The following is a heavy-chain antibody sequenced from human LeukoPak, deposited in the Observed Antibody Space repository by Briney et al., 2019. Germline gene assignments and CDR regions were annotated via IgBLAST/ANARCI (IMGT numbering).Heavy chain of an antibody. CDR3: ATPSSGYDFLYYFDY. J-gene: IGHJ4*02. D-gene: IGHD5-12*01. CDR1: GYTLTELS. V-gene: IGHV1-24*01. CDR2: FDPEDGKT. Sequence: ASVKVSCKVSGYTLTELSMHWVRQAPGKGLEWMGGFDPEDGKTIYAQKFQGRVTMTEDTSTDTAYMELSSLRSEDTAVYYCATPSSGYDFLYYFDYWGQGTLVTVSS.